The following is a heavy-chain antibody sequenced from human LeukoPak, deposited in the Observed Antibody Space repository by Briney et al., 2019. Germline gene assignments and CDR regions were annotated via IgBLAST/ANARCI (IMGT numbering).Heavy chain of an antibody. J-gene: IGHJ4*02. Sequence: ASVKVSCKASGYSFTSYDINWVRQATGQGLEWMGYMNPNSYKTGYAQKFQGRFTMTRNTSMSTAYMELSSLRSEGTAVYYCTRGNNGNDYWGQGTLVTVSS. D-gene: IGHD1/OR15-1a*01. CDR3: TRGNNGNDY. CDR1: GYSFTSYD. V-gene: IGHV1-8*01. CDR2: MNPNSYKT.